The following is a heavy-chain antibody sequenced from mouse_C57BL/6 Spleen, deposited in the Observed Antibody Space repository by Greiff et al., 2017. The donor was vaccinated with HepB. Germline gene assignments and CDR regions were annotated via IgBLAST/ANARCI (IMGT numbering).Heavy chain of an antibody. D-gene: IGHD1-1*01. CDR3: ARSDYYGSSYGYFDV. V-gene: IGHV1-19*01. J-gene: IGHJ1*03. CDR1: GYTFTDYY. CDR2: INPYNGGT. Sequence: VQLKESGPVLVKPGASVKMSCKASGYTFTDYYMNWVKQSHGKSLEWIGVINPYNGGTSYNQKFKGKATLTVDKSSSTAYMELNSLTSEDSAVYYCARSDYYGSSYGYFDVWGTGTTVTVSS.